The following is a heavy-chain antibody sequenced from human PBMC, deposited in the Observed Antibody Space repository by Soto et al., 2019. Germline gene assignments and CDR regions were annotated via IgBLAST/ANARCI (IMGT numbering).Heavy chain of an antibody. D-gene: IGHD5-12*01. CDR1: GYTFTSYA. V-gene: IGHV1-2*02. Sequence: ASVKVSCKASGYTFTSYAMHWVRQAPGQGLEWMGWINANNGSTKYSQKFQGRVTMTRDTSISTAYMELSRLRSDDTAVYYCARVLRGDGYNLGYWGQGTLVTVSS. J-gene: IGHJ4*02. CDR3: ARVLRGDGYNLGY. CDR2: INANNGST.